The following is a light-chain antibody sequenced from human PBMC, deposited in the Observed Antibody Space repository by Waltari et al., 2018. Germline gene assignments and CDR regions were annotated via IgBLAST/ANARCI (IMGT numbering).Light chain of an antibody. J-gene: IGLJ2*01. V-gene: IGLV2-23*01. Sequence: QSALTQPASVSGSPGQPITIPCTGTSSDVGSYHLVSWYQQHPGKAPKPMIYEGSKRPSGVSNRFSGSKSGNTASLTISGLQAEDEADYYCCSYAGSSTVVFGGGTKLTVL. CDR1: SSDVGSYHL. CDR2: EGS. CDR3: CSYAGSSTVV.